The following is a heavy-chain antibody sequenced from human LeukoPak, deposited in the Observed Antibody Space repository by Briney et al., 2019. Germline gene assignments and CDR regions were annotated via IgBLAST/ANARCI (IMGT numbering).Heavy chain of an antibody. V-gene: IGHV3-7*01. J-gene: IGHJ4*02. CDR3: GGGYTYGGNGRAHGY. CDR1: GFTFSNYW. CDR2: IKTDGSEK. D-gene: IGHD5-18*01. Sequence: PGGSLRLSCEGSGFTFSNYWMGWVRQAPGKGLQWVANIKTDGSEKYYVDSVKGRFTISRDNGKKSLYLQMNSLRVEDTAVYYCGGGYTYGGNGRAHGYWGQGTLVTVSS.